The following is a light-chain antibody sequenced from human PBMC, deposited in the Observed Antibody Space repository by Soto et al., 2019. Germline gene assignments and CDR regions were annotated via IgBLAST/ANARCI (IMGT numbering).Light chain of an antibody. J-gene: IGKJ5*01. CDR1: QSVSSNY. CDR2: GAS. Sequence: DIVLTQSPGTLSLSPGERATLSCRASQSVSSNYLAWYQQKPGQAPRLLIYGASNRATGIPDRFSGSGSGTDFTLTITRLEPEDSAVYFCQQYNGPPTTFGQGTRLEI. V-gene: IGKV3-20*01. CDR3: QQYNGPPTT.